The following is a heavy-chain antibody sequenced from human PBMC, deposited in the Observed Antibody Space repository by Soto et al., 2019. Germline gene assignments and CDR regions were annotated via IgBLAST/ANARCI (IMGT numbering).Heavy chain of an antibody. V-gene: IGHV4-59*01. D-gene: IGHD6-19*01. CDR2: IYNRGNT. Sequence: KASETLSLTCTVSGGSISNNYWSWIRQPPGKGLEWIGYIYNRGNTNYNPSLKSRATISVDTSKNQFSLKLTSVTAADTAVYYCARAGGWYADWFDPWGQGTLVTVSS. CDR3: ARAGGWYADWFDP. CDR1: GGSISNNY. J-gene: IGHJ5*02.